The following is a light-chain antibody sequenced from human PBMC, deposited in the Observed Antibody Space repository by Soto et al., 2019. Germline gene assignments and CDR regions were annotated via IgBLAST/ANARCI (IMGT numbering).Light chain of an antibody. J-gene: IGLJ2*01. CDR2: DVT. CDR1: SSDVGRYNW. V-gene: IGLV2-11*01. Sequence: QSVLTQPRSVSGSPGQSVTISCSGTSSDVGRYNWVSWYQQHPGKAPKLMIYDVTQRPSGVPDRFSASKSGTTASLTISGLQVEDEADYSCCSPGDNHIVVFGGGTKLTVL. CDR3: CSPGDNHIVV.